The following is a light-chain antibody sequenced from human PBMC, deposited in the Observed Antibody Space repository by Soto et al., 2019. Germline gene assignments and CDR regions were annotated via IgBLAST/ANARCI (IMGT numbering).Light chain of an antibody. CDR1: STDVGGYNY. CDR3: SSPTNSSTLSGV. J-gene: IGLJ2*01. V-gene: IGLV2-14*01. Sequence: QSALTQPASVSGSPGQTITISCTGTSTDVGGYNYVSCYQQHPGKAPKLIIYDVSNRPSWVSNRFSGSKSGNTAALTSSGLQANDEAAYYCSSPTNSSTLSGVFGGGTKLTVL. CDR2: DVS.